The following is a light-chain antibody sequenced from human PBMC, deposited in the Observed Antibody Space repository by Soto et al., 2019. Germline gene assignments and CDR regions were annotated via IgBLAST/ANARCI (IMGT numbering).Light chain of an antibody. CDR3: QQYGSLPYT. Sequence: EIGLTQSPGTLSLSPGERATLSCRARQSVSSNYLAWYQQKPGQAPRLLIFGASSRATGIPDRFSGSGSGTGFTLTISRLEPEDFAVYYCQQYGSLPYTFGQGTKLEIK. CDR2: GAS. CDR1: QSVSSNY. J-gene: IGKJ2*01. V-gene: IGKV3-20*01.